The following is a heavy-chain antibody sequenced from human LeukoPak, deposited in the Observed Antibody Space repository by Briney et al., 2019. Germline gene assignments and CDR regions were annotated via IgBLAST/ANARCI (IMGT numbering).Heavy chain of an antibody. CDR3: AKDVGYSSSWYYFDY. Sequence: PGGSLRLSCAASGFTFSSYAMSWGRQAPGKGLEWVSAISGSGGSTYYADSVKGRFTISRDNSKNTLYLQMNSLRAEDTAVYYCAKDVGYSSSWYYFDYWGQGTLVTVSS. CDR1: GFTFSSYA. V-gene: IGHV3-23*01. D-gene: IGHD6-13*01. CDR2: ISGSGGST. J-gene: IGHJ4*02.